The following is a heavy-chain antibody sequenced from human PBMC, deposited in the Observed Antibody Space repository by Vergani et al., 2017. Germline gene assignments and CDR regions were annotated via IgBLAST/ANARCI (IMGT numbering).Heavy chain of an antibody. V-gene: IGHV4-61*02. Sequence: QVQLQESGPGLVKPSQTLSLTCTVSGGSISSGSYYWSWIRQPAGKGLEWIGRIYTSGSTNYNPSLKSRVTISVDTSKNQFSLKLSSVTAADTALYYCAREQQLALSYFDYWGQGTLVTVSS. CDR1: GGSISSGSYY. CDR3: AREQQLALSYFDY. CDR2: IYTSGST. D-gene: IGHD6-13*01. J-gene: IGHJ4*02.